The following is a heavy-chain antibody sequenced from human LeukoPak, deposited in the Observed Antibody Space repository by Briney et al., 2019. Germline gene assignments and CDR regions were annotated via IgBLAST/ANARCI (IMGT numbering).Heavy chain of an antibody. J-gene: IGHJ3*02. Sequence: PSETLSLTCTVSSGSISSYYWSWIRQPPGKGLEWIGEINHSGNTNYNPSLKSRVTISVDTSKNQFSLKLSSVTAADTAVYYCARDEPLLRLGELSSIDGFDIWGQGTMVTVSS. D-gene: IGHD3-16*02. CDR2: INHSGNT. CDR1: SGSISSYY. V-gene: IGHV4-34*01. CDR3: ARDEPLLRLGELSSIDGFDI.